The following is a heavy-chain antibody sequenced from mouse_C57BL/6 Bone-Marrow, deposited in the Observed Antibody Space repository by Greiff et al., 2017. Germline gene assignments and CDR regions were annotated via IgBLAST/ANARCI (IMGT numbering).Heavy chain of an antibody. Sequence: EVQLVESGGGLVKPGGSLKLSCAASGFTFSSYAMSWVRQTPEKRLEWVATISDGGSYTYYPDNVKGRFTISRDNAKNNLYLQMSHLKSEDTAMYYCATRWIRPYWYFDVWGTGTTVTVSS. D-gene: IGHD2-2*01. V-gene: IGHV5-4*01. CDR3: ATRWIRPYWYFDV. J-gene: IGHJ1*03. CDR2: ISDGGSYT. CDR1: GFTFSSYA.